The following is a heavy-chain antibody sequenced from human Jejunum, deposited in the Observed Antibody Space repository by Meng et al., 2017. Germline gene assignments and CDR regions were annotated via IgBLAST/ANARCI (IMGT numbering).Heavy chain of an antibody. V-gene: IGHV3-23*01. J-gene: IGHJ4*02. CDR3: AIDSSIGSAGRFC. D-gene: IGHD6-13*01. CDR1: GFTFRSYA. Sequence: GGSLRLSCVGSGFTFRSYAMNWVRQAPGKGLEWVSVISKSGDSADYADSVKGRFTISRDNSKNTLYLQMHSLRAEDTAIYHCAIDSSIGSAGRFCWGQGKRVTGAS. CDR2: ISKSGDSA.